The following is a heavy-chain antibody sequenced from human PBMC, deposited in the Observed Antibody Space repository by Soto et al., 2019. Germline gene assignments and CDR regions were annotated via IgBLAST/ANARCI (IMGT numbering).Heavy chain of an antibody. CDR2: IYHSGST. J-gene: IGHJ5*02. Sequence: ETPSPTPAVSGYSIRRGFYWGRVPQPPGKGLEWIGSIYHSGSTYYNPSLKSRVTISVDTSKNQFSLKLSSVTAADTAVYYCARAVGEEWLHNWFDPWGQGTLVTVSS. CDR3: ARAVGEEWLHNWFDP. V-gene: IGHV4-38-2*01. D-gene: IGHD3-3*01. CDR1: GYSIRRGFY.